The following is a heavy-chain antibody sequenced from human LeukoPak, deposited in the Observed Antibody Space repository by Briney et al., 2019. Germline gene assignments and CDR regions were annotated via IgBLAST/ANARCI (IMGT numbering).Heavy chain of an antibody. J-gene: IGHJ4*02. D-gene: IGHD1-7*01. CDR3: AKIRVTFNWNYAYSFDY. CDR1: GFTFSSYG. CDR2: ISHDGSDK. Sequence: GGALRLSCAASGFTFSSYGMHWVRQAPGKGLEGVAVISHDGSDKYYADSVKGRFTISRDNSKNTLYLQMNSLRAEDTPVYYCAKIRVTFNWNYAYSFDYWGQGSLVTVSS. V-gene: IGHV3-30*18.